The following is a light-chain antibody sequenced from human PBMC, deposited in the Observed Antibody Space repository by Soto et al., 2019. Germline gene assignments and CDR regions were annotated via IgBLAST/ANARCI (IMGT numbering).Light chain of an antibody. CDR2: EVS. Sequence: QSALTQPPSASGSPGQSVTISCTGTSSDVGGYNYVSWYQQHPGKAPKLMIYEVSKRPSGVPDRFSGSKSGNTASLTVSGLQAEAEADYYCSSYAGSLYVFGTGTKLTVL. CDR3: SSYAGSLYV. J-gene: IGLJ1*01. V-gene: IGLV2-8*01. CDR1: SSDVGGYNY.